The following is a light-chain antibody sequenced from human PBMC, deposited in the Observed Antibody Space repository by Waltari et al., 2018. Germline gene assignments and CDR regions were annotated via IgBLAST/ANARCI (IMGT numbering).Light chain of an antibody. V-gene: IGKV1-27*01. CDR1: QDISNY. CDR3: QKYGSAPGT. Sequence: IQMTQSTRSLCASVGDRVTMSCRASQDISNYVAWYQQKPGKVPKIVIYAASTLQSGVPSRFSGSGYGAEFTLTISNLQPEDVATYYCQKYGSAPGTFGQGTKVEIK. J-gene: IGKJ1*01. CDR2: AAS.